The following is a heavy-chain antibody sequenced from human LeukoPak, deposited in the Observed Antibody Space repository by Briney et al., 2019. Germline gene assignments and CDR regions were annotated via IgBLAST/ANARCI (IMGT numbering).Heavy chain of an antibody. CDR1: PFTFSSPT. V-gene: IGHV1-58*01. CDR3: AVARGLTDPVDF. J-gene: IGHJ4*02. CDR2: IVVGSGDT. Sequence: TAVKVSCKASPFTFSSPTVQWVRQARGQGLEWIGWIVVGSGDTNYAQKFQERGTFTSDMSTGTVYMELKSLRSEDTAVYYCAVARGLTDPVDFGGKGTLVTVSS. D-gene: IGHD3-10*01.